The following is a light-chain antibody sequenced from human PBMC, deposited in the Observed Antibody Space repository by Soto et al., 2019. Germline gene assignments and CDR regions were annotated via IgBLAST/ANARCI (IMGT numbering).Light chain of an antibody. J-gene: IGKJ2*01. CDR2: GAS. CDR1: RSISSSY. V-gene: IGKV3-20*01. Sequence: ENVLTQSPGTLSLSPGERATLSCRASRSISSSYLDWYQQKPGQAPRLLIFGASSRATGIPDRFSGSGSGTDFTLTISRLEHEDLAVYYCQQFATSPYTFGQGTKLEIK. CDR3: QQFATSPYT.